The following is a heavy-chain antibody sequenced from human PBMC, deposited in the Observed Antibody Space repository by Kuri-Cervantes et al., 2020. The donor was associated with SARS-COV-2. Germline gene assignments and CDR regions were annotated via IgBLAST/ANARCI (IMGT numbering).Heavy chain of an antibody. D-gene: IGHD2-2*01. CDR3: AREGSCSSTSCPSDY. CDR2: ISSSSSYI. CDR1: GFTFSSYS. Sequence: GGSLRLSCAASGFTFSSYSMNWVRQAPGKGLEWVSSISSSSSYIYYADSVKGRFTISRDNAKNLLYLQMNSLRAEDTAVYYCAREGSCSSTSCPSDYWGQGTLVTVSS. V-gene: IGHV3-21*01. J-gene: IGHJ4*02.